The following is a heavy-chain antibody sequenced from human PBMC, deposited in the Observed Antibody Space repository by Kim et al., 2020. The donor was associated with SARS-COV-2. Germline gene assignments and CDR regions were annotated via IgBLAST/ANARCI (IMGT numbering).Heavy chain of an antibody. D-gene: IGHD6-13*01. Sequence: NPSRKSRVTISVDTSKNQFSMKLSSVTAADTAVYYCARFQQLVLLDAFDIWGQGTMVTVSS. CDR3: ARFQQLVLLDAFDI. V-gene: IGHV4-39*01. J-gene: IGHJ3*02.